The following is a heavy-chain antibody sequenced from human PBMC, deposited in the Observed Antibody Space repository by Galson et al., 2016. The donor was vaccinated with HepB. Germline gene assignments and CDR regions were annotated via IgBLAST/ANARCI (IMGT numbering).Heavy chain of an antibody. Sequence: SLRLSCAASGFTFSSYSMNWVRQAPGKGLEWVSSISSSSSYIYYADSVKGRFTISRDNAKNSLYLQMNSLRVEDTAVYYCAGSSSRSYYFGINVWGQGTTVTVSS. D-gene: IGHD6-13*01. V-gene: IGHV3-21*01. CDR1: GFTFSSYS. J-gene: IGHJ6*02. CDR2: ISSSSSYI. CDR3: AGSSSRSYYFGINV.